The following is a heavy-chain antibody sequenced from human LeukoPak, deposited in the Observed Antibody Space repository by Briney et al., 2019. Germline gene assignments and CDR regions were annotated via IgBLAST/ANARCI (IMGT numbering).Heavy chain of an antibody. D-gene: IGHD6-13*01. CDR2: IYYTGDT. J-gene: IGHJ5*02. Sequence: SETLSLTCTVSGGSISSYYWSWIRQPPGKGLEWIGSIYYTGDTYNTGDTYYNPSLKSRLTISLDTSKNQFSLKLSSVTAADTAVYYCARHPIAAAGPNWFDPWGQGTLVTVSS. V-gene: IGHV4-59*04. CDR1: GGSISSYY. CDR3: ARHPIAAAGPNWFDP.